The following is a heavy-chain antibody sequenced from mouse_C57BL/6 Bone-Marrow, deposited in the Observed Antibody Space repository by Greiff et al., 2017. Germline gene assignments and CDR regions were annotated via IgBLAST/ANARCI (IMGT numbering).Heavy chain of an antibody. J-gene: IGHJ1*03. CDR3: ARDGPWYFDV. CDR2: IYPGSGST. Sequence: QVQLQQPGAELVKPGASVKMSCKASGYTFTSYWITWVKQRPGQGLEWIGDIYPGSGSTNYNEKFKSKATLTVDTSSSTAYMQLGSLTSEDSAVYYCARDGPWYFDVWGTGTTVTVSS. CDR1: GYTFTSYW. V-gene: IGHV1-55*01. D-gene: IGHD2-3*01.